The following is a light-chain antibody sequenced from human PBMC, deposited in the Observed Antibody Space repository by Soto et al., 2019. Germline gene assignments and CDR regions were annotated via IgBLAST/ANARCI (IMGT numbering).Light chain of an antibody. Sequence: DTVLTQSPLSLPLTPGQPASISCRPSHSLLRSNGFNYLDWYLQKPGQSPQLLIYLGSTRASGVPDRFSGSGSGTDFTLKISRVEAEDVGVYYCMQALQTGWTFGQGTKVDIK. CDR1: HSLLRSNGFNY. J-gene: IGKJ1*01. CDR3: MQALQTGWT. CDR2: LGS. V-gene: IGKV2-28*01.